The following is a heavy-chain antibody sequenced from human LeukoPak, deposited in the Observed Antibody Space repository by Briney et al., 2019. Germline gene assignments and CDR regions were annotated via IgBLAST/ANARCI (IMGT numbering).Heavy chain of an antibody. D-gene: IGHD3-10*01. J-gene: IGHJ5*02. V-gene: IGHV4-59*01. Sequence: PSETLSLTCTVSGGSINSYYWSWIRQPPGKGLEWIGYIYYSGSTNYNPSLKSRVTISVDTSKNQFSLKLSSVTAADTAVYYCARGGYYGSGNDFRFDPWGQGTLVTVSS. CDR3: ARGGYYGSGNDFRFDP. CDR2: IYYSGST. CDR1: GGSINSYY.